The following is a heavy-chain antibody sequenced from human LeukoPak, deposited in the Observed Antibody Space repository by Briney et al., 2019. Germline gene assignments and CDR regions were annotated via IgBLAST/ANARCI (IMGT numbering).Heavy chain of an antibody. CDR1: GFTFRDYY. CDR2: ISNSGTKI. CDR3: ARAFNDAFDI. J-gene: IGHJ3*02. V-gene: IGHV3-11*04. Sequence: PGGSLRLSCAASGFTFRDYYMTWIRQAPGKGLEWVSYISNSGTKIYNADSVKGRFTISRDNAKNPLYLQMNSLRAEDTAMYYCARAFNDAFDIWGQGTMVTVSS.